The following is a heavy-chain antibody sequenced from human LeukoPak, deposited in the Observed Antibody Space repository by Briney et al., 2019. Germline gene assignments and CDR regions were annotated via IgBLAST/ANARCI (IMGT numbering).Heavy chain of an antibody. V-gene: IGHV4-4*07. CDR3: ARQIASAGTAGFDF. D-gene: IGHD6-13*01. CDR1: GGSISSYY. J-gene: IGHJ4*02. Sequence: SETLSLTCTVSGGSISSYYWSWIRQPAGKGLEWIGRIYSTGSTNYNPSLKSRVTMPVDTSKNQFSLRLRSVTAADTAVYYCARQIASAGTAGFDFWGQGALVTVSS. CDR2: IYSTGST.